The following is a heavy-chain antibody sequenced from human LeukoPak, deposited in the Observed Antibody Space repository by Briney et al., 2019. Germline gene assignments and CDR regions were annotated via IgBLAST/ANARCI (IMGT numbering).Heavy chain of an antibody. D-gene: IGHD5-24*01. CDR2: IKQDGSEM. V-gene: IGHV3-7*01. Sequence: PGGSLILSCAASGFTFNSYWMNWVRQAPGKVLEWVANIKQDGSEMYYVDSVRGRFTISRDNAKNSLYLQMNSLRAEDTAVYYCARERDMATILDYWGQGTLVTVSS. J-gene: IGHJ4*02. CDR1: GFTFNSYW. CDR3: ARERDMATILDY.